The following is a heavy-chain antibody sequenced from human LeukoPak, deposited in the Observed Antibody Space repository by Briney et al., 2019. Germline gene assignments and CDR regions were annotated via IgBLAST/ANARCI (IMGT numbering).Heavy chain of an antibody. Sequence: GGSLRLSCAASGFTFSNYEMNWVRQAPGKGLEWVSAISGSGGSTYYADSVKGRFTISRDNSKNTLYLQMNSLRAEDTAVYYCAKDPVLLWFGELSFVWGKGTTVTVSS. CDR2: ISGSGGST. J-gene: IGHJ6*04. CDR1: GFTFSNYE. D-gene: IGHD3-10*01. V-gene: IGHV3-23*01. CDR3: AKDPVLLWFGELSFV.